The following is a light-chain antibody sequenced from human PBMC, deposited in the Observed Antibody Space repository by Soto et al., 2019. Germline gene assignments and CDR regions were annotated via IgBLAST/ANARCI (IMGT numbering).Light chain of an antibody. CDR2: EVS. Sequence: QSALTQPASVSGSPGQSITISFTGTSSDVGGYNYVSWYQQHPGKAPKLMIYEVSNRPSGVSNRFSGSKSGNTASLTISGLQAEDEANYNCSSYTSSSTVVFGGGTKLTVL. CDR3: SSYTSSSTVV. CDR1: SSDVGGYNY. J-gene: IGLJ2*01. V-gene: IGLV2-14*01.